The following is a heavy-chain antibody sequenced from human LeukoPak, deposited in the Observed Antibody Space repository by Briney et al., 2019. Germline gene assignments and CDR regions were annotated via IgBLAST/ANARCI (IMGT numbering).Heavy chain of an antibody. Sequence: GGSLRLSCAASGFTFSDYYMSWIRQAPGKGLEWVSYISGGSSTIYYADSLKGRFTVSRDNAKNSLYLLMNSLRAEDTAVYYCARRGSGGHFDFWGQGTLVTVSS. V-gene: IGHV3-11*01. J-gene: IGHJ4*02. CDR3: ARRGSGGHFDF. D-gene: IGHD2-15*01. CDR1: GFTFSDYY. CDR2: ISGGSSTI.